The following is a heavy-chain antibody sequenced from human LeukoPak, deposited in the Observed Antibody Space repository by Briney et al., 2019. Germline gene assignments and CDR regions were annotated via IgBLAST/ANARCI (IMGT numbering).Heavy chain of an antibody. CDR3: ARDYATDWFDP. V-gene: IGHV4-34*01. CDR1: GGSFSVYY. J-gene: IGHJ5*02. Sequence: SSETLSLTCAVYGGSFSVYYWSWIRQPPGKGLEWIGEINHSGSTNYNPSLKSRVTISVDTSKNQFSLKLSSVTAADTAVYYCARDYATDWFDPWGQGTLVTVSS. CDR2: INHSGST. D-gene: IGHD4-17*01.